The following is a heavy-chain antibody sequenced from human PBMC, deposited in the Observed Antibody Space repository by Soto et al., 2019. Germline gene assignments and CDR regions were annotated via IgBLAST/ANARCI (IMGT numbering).Heavy chain of an antibody. CDR2: VDTTGGT. D-gene: IGHD3-16*01. J-gene: IGHJ3*02. Sequence: QVQLQESGPGLVEPSETLSLTCTVSGGSISSYSWNWIRQPAGKGLEWIGRVDTTGGTNYIPSFKSRVTMSVDTSKNQFSLNLRFGTAADTAVYFCAKDDSGAADIWGQGTMVTVS. CDR1: GGSISSYS. CDR3: AKDDSGAADI. V-gene: IGHV4-4*07.